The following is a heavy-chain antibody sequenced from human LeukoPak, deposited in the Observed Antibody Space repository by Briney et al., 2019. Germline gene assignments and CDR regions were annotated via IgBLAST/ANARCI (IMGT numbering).Heavy chain of an antibody. Sequence: PGGSLRLSCAASGFTFSDYYMTWNRQAPGKGLEWVSYITSSATTYYADSVKGRFTISRDNAKTSLYLQMNSLRAEDTAVYYCARDLGPHSSSPNSGAFDIWGQGTMVTVSS. D-gene: IGHD6-6*01. CDR1: GFTFSDYY. CDR2: ITSSATT. J-gene: IGHJ3*02. CDR3: ARDLGPHSSSPNSGAFDI. V-gene: IGHV3-11*04.